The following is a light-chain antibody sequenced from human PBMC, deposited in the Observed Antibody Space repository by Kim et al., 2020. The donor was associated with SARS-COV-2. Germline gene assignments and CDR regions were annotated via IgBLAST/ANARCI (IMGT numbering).Light chain of an antibody. J-gene: IGLJ2*01. Sequence: QSALTQPASVSGSPGQSITISCTGTSSDVGSYNLVSWYQHHPGKAPKLMIYEVNKRPSGVSNRFSDSKSGNTASLTISGLQAEDEADYYCCAYAGGNILLFGGGTKVTVL. CDR1: SSDVGSYNL. V-gene: IGLV2-23*01. CDR3: CAYAGGNILL. CDR2: EVN.